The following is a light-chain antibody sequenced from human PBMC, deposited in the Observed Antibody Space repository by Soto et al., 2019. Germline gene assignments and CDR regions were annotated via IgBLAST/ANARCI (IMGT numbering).Light chain of an antibody. J-gene: IGLJ2*01. V-gene: IGLV1-44*01. CDR3: AAWDDSLNGYVI. CDR1: SSNIGSNT. CDR2: GNS. Sequence: QSVLTQPPSVSGSPGQRVTMSCSGSSSNIGSNTVNWYQQLPGTAPKLLIIGNSHRPSGVPDRFSGSKSGTSASLAISGLQSEDEADYYCAAWDDSLNGYVIFGGGTKLTVL.